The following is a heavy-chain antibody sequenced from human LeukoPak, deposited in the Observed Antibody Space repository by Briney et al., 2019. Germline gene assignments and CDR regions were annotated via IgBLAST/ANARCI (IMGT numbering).Heavy chain of an antibody. CDR3: AKGRGELLALDY. CDR2: ISGSGGNT. J-gene: IGHJ4*02. V-gene: IGHV3-23*01. CDR1: GFTFSSYS. D-gene: IGHD1-26*01. Sequence: LPGGSLRLSCAASGFTFSSYSMNWVHQAPGKGLEWVSGISGSGGNTYYADSVKGRFTITRDNSKKLYLQMYSLRAGDTAIYYCAKGRGELLALDYWGQGTLVTVSS.